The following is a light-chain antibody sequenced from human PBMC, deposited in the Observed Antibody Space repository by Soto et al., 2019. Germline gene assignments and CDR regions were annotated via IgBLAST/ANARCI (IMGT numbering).Light chain of an antibody. CDR2: EVS. CDR3: SSYAGSNNLV. J-gene: IGLJ2*01. V-gene: IGLV2-8*01. CDR1: SSDVGGYNY. Sequence: QSALTQPPSASGSPGQSVTISCTGTSSDVGGYNYVSWYQQHPGKAPKLMIYEVSKRPSGVPDRVSGSKSGNTASLTVSGLQAEDEADYYCSSYAGSNNLVFVGGTKLTVL.